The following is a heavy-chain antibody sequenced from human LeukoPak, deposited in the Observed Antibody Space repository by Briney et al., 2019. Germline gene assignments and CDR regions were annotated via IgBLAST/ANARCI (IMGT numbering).Heavy chain of an antibody. J-gene: IGHJ4*02. CDR1: GFSLSTSGVG. CDR2: IYWDDDK. CDR3: AHMGSSITMVRETGWVDY. V-gene: IGHV2-5*02. D-gene: IGHD3-10*01. Sequence: SGPTLVKPTQTLTLTCTFSGFSLSTSGVGVGWIRQPPGKALEWLALIYWDDDKRYSPSLKSRLTITKDTSKNQVVLTMTNMDPVDTATYYCAHMGSSITMVRETGWVDYWGQGTLVTVSS.